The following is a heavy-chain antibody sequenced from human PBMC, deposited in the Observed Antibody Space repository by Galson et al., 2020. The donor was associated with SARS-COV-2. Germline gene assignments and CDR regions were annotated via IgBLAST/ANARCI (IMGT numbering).Heavy chain of an antibody. CDR1: GFTFSTYA. V-gene: IGHV3-30*04. J-gene: IGHJ4*02. CDR2: ISYDGSDS. Sequence: GGSLRLSCAASGFTFSTYAMHWVRQAPGKGLEGVALISYDGSDSYYADSVKGRFTISRDNSKDTLYLQSNSLRLEDTAMYFCAKGELRWFKESIGSWGRGARVNVS. CDR3: AKGELRWFKESIGS. D-gene: IGHD3-10*01.